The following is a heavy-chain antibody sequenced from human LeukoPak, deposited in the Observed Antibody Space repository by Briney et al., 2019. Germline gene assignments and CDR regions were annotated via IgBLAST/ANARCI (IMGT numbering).Heavy chain of an antibody. CDR3: ARGGHRQKEF. CDR1: GFTFSNYW. V-gene: IGHV3-7*01. Sequence: GGSLRLSCSASGFTFSNYWMTWVRQSPGKGLEWVAIIKHDGSDKYCVDSVKGRFTISRDNAKNSLYLQMSSLRAEDTAVYYCARGGHRQKEFWGQGTLLTVSS. J-gene: IGHJ4*02. D-gene: IGHD3-10*01. CDR2: IKHDGSDK.